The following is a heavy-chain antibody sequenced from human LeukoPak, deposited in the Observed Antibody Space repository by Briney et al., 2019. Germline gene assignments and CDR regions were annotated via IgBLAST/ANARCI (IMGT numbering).Heavy chain of an antibody. CDR2: IKQDGGET. Sequence: PGGSLRLSCAASGFPFSSYWMSWVRQAPGKGLESVANIKQDGGETYYVDAVKGRFTISRDNSKNTLYLQMNSLRAEDTAVYYCATCRDGYNSHPMNYYYYYYMDVWGKGTTVTISS. D-gene: IGHD5-24*01. V-gene: IGHV3-7*03. J-gene: IGHJ6*03. CDR1: GFPFSSYW. CDR3: ATCRDGYNSHPMNYYYYYYMDV.